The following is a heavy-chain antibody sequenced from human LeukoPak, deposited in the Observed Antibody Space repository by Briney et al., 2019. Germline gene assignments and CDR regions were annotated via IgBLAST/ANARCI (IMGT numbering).Heavy chain of an antibody. V-gene: IGHV4-34*01. D-gene: IGHD3-10*01. Sequence: ETLSLTCAVYGGSFSGYYLSWVRQAPGKGLEWVWAINHSGSTNYNPSLKGRVTISVDTSKNQFSRELISLPAADTAVYYCATGGLLWFGRRDHTILRAQRRDRANQRFDPW. CDR1: GGSFSGYY. J-gene: IGHJ5*02. CDR3: ATGGLLWFGRRDHTILRAQRRDRANQRFDP. CDR2: INHSGST.